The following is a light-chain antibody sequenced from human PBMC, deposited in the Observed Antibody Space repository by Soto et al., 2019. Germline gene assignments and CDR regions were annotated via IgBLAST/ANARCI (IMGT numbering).Light chain of an antibody. Sequence: DIQITQSPSSLSASIGDSVPITFRASQSISRFLNWYQQKPGKAPKLLIYGTSTLESGVPSRFSGSGSETDFSLTISSLQPEDFATYYCQQSYTFPWTFGQGTKVDI. J-gene: IGKJ1*01. CDR2: GTS. CDR3: QQSYTFPWT. V-gene: IGKV1-39*01. CDR1: QSISRF.